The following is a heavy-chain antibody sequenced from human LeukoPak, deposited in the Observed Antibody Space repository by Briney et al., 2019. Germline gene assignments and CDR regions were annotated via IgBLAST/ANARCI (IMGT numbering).Heavy chain of an antibody. D-gene: IGHD1-7*01. CDR3: ARRWNYVRNYYIDV. Sequence: RPSETLSLTCAVYGGSFSNYYWSWIRQSPGKGLEWIGEINDSGTINYNPSLMSRVTISVDKSKNQFSLKLSSVTAADTAVYYCARRWNYVRNYYIDVWGKGATVSVSS. V-gene: IGHV4-34*01. CDR2: INDSGTI. CDR1: GGSFSNYY. J-gene: IGHJ6*03.